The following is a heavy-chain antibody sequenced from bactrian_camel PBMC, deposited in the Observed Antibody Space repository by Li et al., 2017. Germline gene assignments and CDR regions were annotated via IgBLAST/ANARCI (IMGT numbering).Heavy chain of an antibody. CDR1: ERGLNRNC. V-gene: IGHV3S54*01. J-gene: IGHJ6*01. D-gene: IGHD1*01. CDR3: ATRRYCTSMSPAAFGF. CDR2: IYTATYPGDSRA. Sequence: HVQLVESGGGSVQPGGSLKLSCVASERGLNRNCMGWFRQAPGKEREGVAVIYTATYPGDSRAYYADSVKGRFNISKDNAKNIVYLQMNSLKVEDTAMYYCATRRYCTSMSPAAFGFWGQGTQVTVS.